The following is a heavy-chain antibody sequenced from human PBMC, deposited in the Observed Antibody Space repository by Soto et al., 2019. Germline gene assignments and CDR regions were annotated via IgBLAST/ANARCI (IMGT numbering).Heavy chain of an antibody. V-gene: IGHV3-23*01. D-gene: IGHD6-13*01. Sequence: GGSLRLSCAASGFTFSSYAMSWVRQAPGKGLEWVSAISGSGGSTYYADSVKGRFTISRDNSKNTLYLQMNSLRAEDTAVYYCAKDLGPSSSWYGFEGSHYWGQGTLVTVSS. CDR3: AKDLGPSSSWYGFEGSHY. CDR2: ISGSGGST. CDR1: GFTFSSYA. J-gene: IGHJ4*02.